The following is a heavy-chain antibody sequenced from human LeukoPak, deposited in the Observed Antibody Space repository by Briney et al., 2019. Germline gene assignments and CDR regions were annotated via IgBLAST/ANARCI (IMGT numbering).Heavy chain of an antibody. CDR1: GDSLYNSY. J-gene: IGHJ5*02. Sequence: SETLSLTCTVSGDSLYNSYWTCIRQTPGKGLEWIGYIASSGTSNYNPSLESRATISLGTSKNQFSLKLRSVTAADTAIYYCARFVRGAVTSNRFDPWGQGTLVTVSS. CDR2: IASSGTS. CDR3: ARFVRGAVTSNRFDP. D-gene: IGHD4-17*01. V-gene: IGHV4-59*01.